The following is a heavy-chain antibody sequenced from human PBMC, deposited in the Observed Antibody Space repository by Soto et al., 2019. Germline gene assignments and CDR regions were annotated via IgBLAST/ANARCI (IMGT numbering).Heavy chain of an antibody. CDR1: GFTFSYAW. V-gene: IGHV3-11*01. CDR2: ISSSGSTI. D-gene: IGHD6-19*01. Sequence: GGSLRLSCAASGFTFSYAWMNWVRQAPGKGLEWVGRISSSGSTIYYADSVKGRFTISRDNAKNSLYLQMNSLGAEDTAVYYCARDFIAVAGHSFDYWGQGTLVTVSS. J-gene: IGHJ4*02. CDR3: ARDFIAVAGHSFDY.